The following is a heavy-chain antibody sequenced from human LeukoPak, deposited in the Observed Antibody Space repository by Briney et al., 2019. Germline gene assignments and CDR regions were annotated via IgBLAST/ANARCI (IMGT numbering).Heavy chain of an antibody. Sequence: RSSETLSLTCAVSGASITNNNWWSWVRQPPGKGLEWVGEIYHSGNTNYNPSLKSRVTISVDKSKNQLSLKLDSVTAADTAVYYCVREFADDAFDIWGQGTMVTVSS. D-gene: IGHD2-21*01. J-gene: IGHJ3*02. V-gene: IGHV4-4*02. CDR1: GASITNNNW. CDR3: VREFADDAFDI. CDR2: IYHSGNT.